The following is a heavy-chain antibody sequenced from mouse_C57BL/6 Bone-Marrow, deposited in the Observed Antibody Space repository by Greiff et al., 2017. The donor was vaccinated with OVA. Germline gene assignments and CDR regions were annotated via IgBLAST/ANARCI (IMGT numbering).Heavy chain of an antibody. J-gene: IGHJ4*01. D-gene: IGHD1-1*02. Sequence: EVHLVESGGGLVQPGGSLKLSCAASGFTFSDYYMNWVRQTPEKRLEWVAYISNGGGSTYYPDTVKGRFTISRDKAKNPLYLQMSRLKSEDTAMYYCARGWAYAMDYWGQGTSVTVSS. CDR3: ARGWAYAMDY. CDR2: ISNGGGST. V-gene: IGHV5-12*01. CDR1: GFTFSDYY.